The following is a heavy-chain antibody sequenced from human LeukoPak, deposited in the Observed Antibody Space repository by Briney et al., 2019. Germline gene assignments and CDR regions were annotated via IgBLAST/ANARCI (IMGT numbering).Heavy chain of an antibody. CDR3: ARDERFLEWLPGDY. CDR2: INPNSGGT. J-gene: IGHJ4*02. D-gene: IGHD3-3*01. Sequence: GASVKVSCKASGYTFTGYYMHWVRQAPGQGLEWMGWINPNSGGTNYAQKFQGRVTMTRDTSISTAYMELSRLRSDDTAVYYCARDERFLEWLPGDYWGQGSLVTVSS. V-gene: IGHV1-2*02. CDR1: GYTFTGYY.